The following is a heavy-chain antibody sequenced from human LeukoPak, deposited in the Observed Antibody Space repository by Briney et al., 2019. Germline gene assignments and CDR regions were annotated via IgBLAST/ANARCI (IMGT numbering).Heavy chain of an antibody. CDR1: ESTFSSFA. V-gene: IGHV3-23*01. J-gene: IGHJ6*03. Sequence: GGSLRLSCAASESTFSSFAMSWVRQAPGRGLEWISSISGPGDKTHYTDSVKGRFTISRDNSKNTLYLYMNTLRAADTAVYYCAKPTIPARPFLTYLYYYLDVWGEGATVIVSS. CDR2: ISGPGDKT. CDR3: AKPTIPARPFLTYLYYYLDV. D-gene: IGHD6-6*01.